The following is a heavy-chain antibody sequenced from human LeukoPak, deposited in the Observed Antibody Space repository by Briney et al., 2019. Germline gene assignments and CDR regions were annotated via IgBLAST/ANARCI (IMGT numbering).Heavy chain of an antibody. CDR2: IKYDGSEK. V-gene: IGHV3-7*01. CDR3: AFNNNFKY. CDR1: GLSFSGQW. D-gene: IGHD1/OR15-1a*01. Sequence: GGSLSLSCTASGLSFSGQWMNWVRQSPGQGLEWVANIKYDGSEKYYVDSVKGRFTISREDAKNSLSLQMDSVRPEDTAVYYCAFNNNFKYWGQGTLVIVSS. J-gene: IGHJ4*02.